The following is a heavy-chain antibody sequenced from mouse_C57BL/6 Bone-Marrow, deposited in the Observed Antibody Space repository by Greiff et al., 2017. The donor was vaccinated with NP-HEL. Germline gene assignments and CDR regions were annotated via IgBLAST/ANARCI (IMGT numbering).Heavy chain of an antibody. CDR1: GYTFTSYW. J-gene: IGHJ2*01. V-gene: IGHV1-69*01. CDR3: ARCDYGSSYERVLGY. D-gene: IGHD1-1*01. Sequence: QVQLQQPGAELVMPGASVKLSCKASGYTFTSYWMHWVKQRPGQGLEWIGEIDPSDSYTNYNQKFKGKSTSTVDKSSSTAYMQLSSLTSEDSAVYYCARCDYGSSYERVLGYWGQGTTLTVSS. CDR2: IDPSDSYT.